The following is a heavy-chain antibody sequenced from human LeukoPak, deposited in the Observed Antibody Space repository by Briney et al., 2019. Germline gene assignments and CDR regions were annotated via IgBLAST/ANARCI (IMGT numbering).Heavy chain of an antibody. J-gene: IGHJ6*03. CDR2: IKQDGSDK. CDR3: ARGPHYDSRSGYYSRGYYYYYMDV. V-gene: IGHV3-7*01. Sequence: GGTLRLSCAASGFTFSSYWMSWVRQAPGKGLEWVANIKQDGSDKYYVDSVKGRFTISRDNAKKSLYLQMNSLRAEDTAVYYCARGPHYDSRSGYYSRGYYYYYMDVWGKGTTVTVSS. D-gene: IGHD3-3*01. CDR1: GFTFSSYW.